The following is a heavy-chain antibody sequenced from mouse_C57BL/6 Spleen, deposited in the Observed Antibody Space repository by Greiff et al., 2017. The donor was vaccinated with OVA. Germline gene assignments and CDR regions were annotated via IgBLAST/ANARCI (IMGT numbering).Heavy chain of an antibody. D-gene: IGHD1-1*01. Sequence: DVMLVESGGDLVKPGGSLKLSCAASGFTFSSYGMSWVRQTPDKRLEWVATISSGGSYTYYPDSVKGRFTISRDNAKNTLYLQMSSLKSEDTAMYYCARRRDYYGSPWYFDVWGTGTTVTVSS. CDR1: GFTFSSYG. J-gene: IGHJ1*03. V-gene: IGHV5-6*02. CDR2: ISSGGSYT. CDR3: ARRRDYYGSPWYFDV.